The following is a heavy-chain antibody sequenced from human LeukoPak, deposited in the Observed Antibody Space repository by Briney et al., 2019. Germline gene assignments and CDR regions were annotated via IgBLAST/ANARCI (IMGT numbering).Heavy chain of an antibody. Sequence: QAGGSLRLSCAASGFTFSTYVIHWVREAPGKGLERVALIWHDGSNKYYGDSVKDRFTISRDNSKNTLYLQMDSLRDEDTAVYYCARDRGYTYGHPLDYWDQGTLVTVSS. V-gene: IGHV3-33*01. CDR1: GFTFSTYV. CDR3: ARDRGYTYGHPLDY. J-gene: IGHJ4*02. D-gene: IGHD5-18*01. CDR2: IWHDGSNK.